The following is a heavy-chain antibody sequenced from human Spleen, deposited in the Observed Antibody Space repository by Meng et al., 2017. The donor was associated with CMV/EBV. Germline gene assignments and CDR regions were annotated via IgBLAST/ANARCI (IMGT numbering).Heavy chain of an antibody. CDR1: GGSISSSSDY. V-gene: IGHV4-39*02. CDR2: SYHSGST. Sequence: AGGSISSSSDYCDWSRQPPGKGPEGCGSSYHSGSTYYNSSLKSQITITIDTSKNHCSPKLTSVTATDTAVDYCARRGASSWYYFFDYWGQGTLVTVSS. CDR3: ARRGASSWYYFFDY. D-gene: IGHD6-13*01. J-gene: IGHJ4*02.